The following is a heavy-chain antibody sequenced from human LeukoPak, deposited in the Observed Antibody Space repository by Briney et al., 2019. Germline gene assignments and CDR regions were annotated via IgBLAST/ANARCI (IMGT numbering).Heavy chain of an antibody. CDR1: GFTFSNAW. Sequence: PGGSLRLSCAASGFTFSNAWMSWVRQAPGKGLEWVGRIKSKTDGGTTDYAAPVKGRFTTSRDDSKNTLYLQMNSLKTEDTAVYYCTTEVGATGPDAFDTWGQGTMVTVSS. CDR3: TTEVGATGPDAFDT. J-gene: IGHJ3*02. V-gene: IGHV3-15*01. CDR2: IKSKTDGGTT. D-gene: IGHD1-26*01.